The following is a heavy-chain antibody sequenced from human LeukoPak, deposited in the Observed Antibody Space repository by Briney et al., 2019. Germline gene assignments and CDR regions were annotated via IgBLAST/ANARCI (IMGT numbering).Heavy chain of an antibody. V-gene: IGHV1-69*13. Sequence: SVKVSCKASGGTFSSYAISWVRQAPGQGLEWMGGIIPIFGTANYAQKFQGRVTIIADESTSTAYMELSSLRSEDTAVYYCARDAGYSGYDSGFDYWGQGTLVTVSS. D-gene: IGHD5-12*01. CDR1: GGTFSSYA. J-gene: IGHJ4*02. CDR2: IIPIFGTA. CDR3: ARDAGYSGYDSGFDY.